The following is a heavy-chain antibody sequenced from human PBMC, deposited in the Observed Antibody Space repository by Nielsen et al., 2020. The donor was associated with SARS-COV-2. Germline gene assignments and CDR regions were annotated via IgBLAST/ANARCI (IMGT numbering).Heavy chain of an antibody. J-gene: IGHJ3*02. CDR2: ISGSGGST. Sequence: GESLKISCAASGFTFSSYAMSWVRQAPGKGLEWVSAISGSGGSTYYADSVKGRFTISRDNAKNSLYLQMNSLRAEDTAVYYCARDRVAMVVVVDAFDIWGQGTMVTVSS. V-gene: IGHV3-23*01. CDR1: GFTFSSYA. CDR3: ARDRVAMVVVVDAFDI. D-gene: IGHD2-15*01.